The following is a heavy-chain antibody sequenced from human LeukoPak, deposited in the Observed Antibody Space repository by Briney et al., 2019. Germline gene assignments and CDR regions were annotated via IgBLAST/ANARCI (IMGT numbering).Heavy chain of an antibody. D-gene: IGHD3-9*01. CDR1: GFTFSSSV. Sequence: SGGSLRLSCAASGFTFSSSVMSWVRQAPGKGLEWVSTISFGSGTTYYADSVKGRFTISRDNSKITLYLQMNSLRAEDTAVYYCAKGRGILTGYGTMYYFDYWGQGTLVTVSS. CDR3: AKGRGILTGYGTMYYFDY. CDR2: ISFGSGTT. V-gene: IGHV3-23*01. J-gene: IGHJ4*02.